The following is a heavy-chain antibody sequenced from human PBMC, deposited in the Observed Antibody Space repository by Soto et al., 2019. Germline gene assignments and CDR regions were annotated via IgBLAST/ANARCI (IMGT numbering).Heavy chain of an antibody. J-gene: IGHJ6*02. CDR1: GGSISSGGYY. CDR2: IYYSGST. D-gene: IGHD6-19*01. V-gene: IGHV4-31*03. Sequence: SETLSLTCTVSGGSISSGGYYWSWIRQHPGKGLEWIGYIYYSGSTYYNPSLKSRVTISVDTSKNQFSLKLSSVTAADTAVYYCAVAVAGSYYGMDVWGQGTTVTVSS. CDR3: AVAVAGSYYGMDV.